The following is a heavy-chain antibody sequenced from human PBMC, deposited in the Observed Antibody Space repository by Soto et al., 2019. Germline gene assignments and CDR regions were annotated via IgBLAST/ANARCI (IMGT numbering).Heavy chain of an antibody. V-gene: IGHV1-69*06. J-gene: IGHJ6*02. CDR1: GGTFSSYA. D-gene: IGHD3-3*01. Sequence: SVKVSCKASGGTFSSYAISWVRQAPGQGLEWMGGIIPIFGTANYAQKFQGRVTITADKSTSTAYMELSSLRSEDTAVYYCARGDFWSGYSVRTSGYYYYGMDVWGQGTTVTVSS. CDR3: ARGDFWSGYSVRTSGYYYYGMDV. CDR2: IIPIFGTA.